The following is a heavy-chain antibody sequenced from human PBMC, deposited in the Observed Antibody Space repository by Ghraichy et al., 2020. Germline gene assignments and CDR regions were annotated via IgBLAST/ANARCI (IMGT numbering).Heavy chain of an antibody. CDR1: EFINKFW. V-gene: IGHV3-7*05. J-gene: IGHJ4*02. CDR2: IKEDDSEK. Sequence: GGSLRLSCGGPEFINKFWMNWIRQAPGKGLEWVANIKEDDSEKHYVDSVKGRFDISRDNAKNSVYLQMNSLRVDDTAVYYCRPGHYSGSWGQGILVIVSS. D-gene: IGHD3-10*01. CDR3: RPGHYSGS.